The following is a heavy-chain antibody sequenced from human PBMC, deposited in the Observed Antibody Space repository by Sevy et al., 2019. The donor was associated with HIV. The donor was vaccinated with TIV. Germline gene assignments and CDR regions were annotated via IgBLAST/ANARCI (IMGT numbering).Heavy chain of an antibody. J-gene: IGHJ4*02. Sequence: SETVSLTCTVSGGSFGSSSYYWNWIRQPAGKGLEWIGRIYTSGTTNYNPSLKSRVTMSVDTSKNQFSLKLSAVTAAETAGYYCAGRMAVAAFDFWGQGNLVTVSS. CDR2: IYTSGTT. D-gene: IGHD6-19*01. CDR1: GGSFGSSSYY. CDR3: AGRMAVAAFDF. V-gene: IGHV4-61*02.